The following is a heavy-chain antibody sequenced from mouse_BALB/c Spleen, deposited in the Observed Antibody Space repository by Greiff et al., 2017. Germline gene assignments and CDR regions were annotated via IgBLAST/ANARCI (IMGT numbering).Heavy chain of an antibody. CDR3: ARKGKGGAMDY. Sequence: EVQLQQSGPELGKPGASVKISCKASGYSFTGYNMYWVKQSHRKSLEWIGYIDPYNGGTSYNQKSKGKATLTVDKSSSTAYMHLNSLTSEDSAIYYCARKGKGGAMDYWGQGTSVTVSS. CDR2: IDPYNGGT. CDR1: GYSFTGYN. J-gene: IGHJ4*01. D-gene: IGHD1-3*01. V-gene: IGHV1S135*01.